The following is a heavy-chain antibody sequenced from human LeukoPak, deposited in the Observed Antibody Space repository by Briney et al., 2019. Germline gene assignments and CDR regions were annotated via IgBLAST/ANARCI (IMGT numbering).Heavy chain of an antibody. CDR2: ISAYNGNT. V-gene: IGHV1-18*01. Sequence: ASVKVSCKASGYTFTSYAMNWVRQAPGQGLEWMGWISAYNGNTNYAQKLQGRVTMTTDTSTSTAYMELRSLRSDDTAVYYCARDLAYCSSTSCPDWFDPWGQGTLVTVSS. D-gene: IGHD2-2*01. CDR3: ARDLAYCSSTSCPDWFDP. CDR1: GYTFTSYA. J-gene: IGHJ5*02.